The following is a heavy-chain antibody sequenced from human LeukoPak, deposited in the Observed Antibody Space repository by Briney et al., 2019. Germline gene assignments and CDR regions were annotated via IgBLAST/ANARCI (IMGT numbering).Heavy chain of an antibody. Sequence: PSETLSLTCSVPGGSISSYYWSWIRQPPGEGLEWIGYIYHSGSTNYNPSLKSRVTISVDTSKNQFSLKLSSVTAAHTAVYYCARRKYYGSGYTLDVWGQGTTVTVSS. CDR1: GGSISSYY. V-gene: IGHV4-59*08. D-gene: IGHD3-10*01. CDR3: ARRKYYGSGYTLDV. J-gene: IGHJ6*02. CDR2: IYHSGST.